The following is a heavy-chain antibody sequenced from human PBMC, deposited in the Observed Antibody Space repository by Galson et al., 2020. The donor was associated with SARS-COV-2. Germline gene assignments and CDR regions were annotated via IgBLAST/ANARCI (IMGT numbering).Heavy chain of an antibody. CDR3: ATGLLGTLDYGENYFDY. CDR2: ISWNSGSI. CDR1: GFTFDDYA. J-gene: IGHJ4*02. V-gene: IGHV3-9*01. D-gene: IGHD4-17*01. Sequence: GGFLRLSCAASGFTFDDYAMHWVRQAPGKGLEWVSGISWNSGSIGYADSVKGRFTISRDNAKNSLYLQMNSLRAEDTALYYCATGLLGTLDYGENYFDYWGQGTLVTVSS.